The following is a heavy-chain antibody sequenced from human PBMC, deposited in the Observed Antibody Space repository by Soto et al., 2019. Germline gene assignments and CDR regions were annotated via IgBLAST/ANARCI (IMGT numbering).Heavy chain of an antibody. CDR2: ISAYNGNT. CDR1: GYTFTSYG. J-gene: IGHJ6*02. D-gene: IGHD4-17*01. Sequence: ASVKVSCKASGYTFTSYGISWVRQAPGQGLEWMGWISAYNGNTNYAQELQGRVTMTTDTSTSTAYMELRSLRSDDTAVYYCARDRGDYGDPYYYYGMDVWGQGTTVTVSS. V-gene: IGHV1-18*01. CDR3: ARDRGDYGDPYYYYGMDV.